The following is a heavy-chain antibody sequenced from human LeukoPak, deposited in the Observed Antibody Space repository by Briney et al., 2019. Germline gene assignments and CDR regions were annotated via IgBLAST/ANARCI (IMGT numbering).Heavy chain of an antibody. D-gene: IGHD6-19*01. V-gene: IGHV3-23*01. CDR1: GFTFSSYA. CDR3: AKVYTAVAGHRWDY. Sequence: GGSLRLSSAASGFTFSSYAMSWVRQAPGKGLEWVSAISGSGGSTYYADSVKGRFTISRDNSKNTLYLQMNSLRAEDTAVYYCAKVYTAVAGHRWDYWGQGTLVTVSS. J-gene: IGHJ4*02. CDR2: ISGSGGST.